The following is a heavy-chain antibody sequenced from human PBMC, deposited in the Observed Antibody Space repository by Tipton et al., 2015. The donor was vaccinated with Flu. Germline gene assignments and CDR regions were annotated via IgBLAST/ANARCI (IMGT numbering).Heavy chain of an antibody. Sequence: TLSLTCSVYGESFSNGYYWGWIRQPPGKGLEWIGSIYHTRSTHYSSSLKSRDTISADSTKSQFSLHLSSVTAADTAVYYCARVSPRRVTAIVVVMLPEGYFDFWGQGSLVIVSS. CDR1: GESFSNGYY. J-gene: IGHJ4*02. CDR3: ARVSPRRVTAIVVVMLPEGYFDF. D-gene: IGHD3-22*01. V-gene: IGHV4-38-2*02. CDR2: IYHTRST.